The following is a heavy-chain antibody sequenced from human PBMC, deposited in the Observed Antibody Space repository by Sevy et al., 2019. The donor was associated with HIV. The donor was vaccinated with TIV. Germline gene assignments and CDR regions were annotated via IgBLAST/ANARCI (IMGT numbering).Heavy chain of an antibody. V-gene: IGHV3-23*01. CDR1: GFTFSSYA. D-gene: IGHD5-12*01. CDR2: ISGSGGST. J-gene: IGHJ4*02. Sequence: GRSLRLSCAASGFTFSSYAMSWVRQAPGKGLEWVSAISGSGGSTYYADSVKGRFTISRDNSKNTLYLQMNSLRAEDTAVYYCATVKDGYNYDYWGQGTLVTVSS. CDR3: ATVKDGYNYDY.